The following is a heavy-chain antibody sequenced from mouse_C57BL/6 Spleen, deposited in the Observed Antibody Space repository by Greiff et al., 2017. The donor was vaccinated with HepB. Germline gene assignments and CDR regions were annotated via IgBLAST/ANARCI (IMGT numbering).Heavy chain of an antibody. CDR2: IDPSDSYT. D-gene: IGHD1-1*01. V-gene: IGHV1-69*01. CDR1: GYTFTSYW. Sequence: QVQLQQPGAELVMPGASVKLSCKASGYTFTSYWMHWVKQRPGQGLEWIGEIDPSDSYTNYNQKFKGKSTLTVDKSSSTAYMQRSSLTSEDSAVYYCATTVVDSFDYWGQGTTLTVSS. CDR3: ATTVVDSFDY. J-gene: IGHJ2*01.